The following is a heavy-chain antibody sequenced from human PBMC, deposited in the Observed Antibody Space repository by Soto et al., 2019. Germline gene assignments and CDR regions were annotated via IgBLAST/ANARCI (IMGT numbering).Heavy chain of an antibody. Sequence: GGSLRLSCAASGFTFSSYAMSWVRQAPGKGLEWVSAISGSGGSTYYADSVKGRFTISRDNSKNTLYLQMNSLRAEDTAVYYCAKDPRVVVLAATRYYYYGIDFSAQGTTVTVSS. V-gene: IGHV3-23*01. CDR1: GFTFSSYA. CDR3: AKDPRVVVLAATRYYYYGIDF. CDR2: ISGSGGST. D-gene: IGHD2-15*01. J-gene: IGHJ6*02.